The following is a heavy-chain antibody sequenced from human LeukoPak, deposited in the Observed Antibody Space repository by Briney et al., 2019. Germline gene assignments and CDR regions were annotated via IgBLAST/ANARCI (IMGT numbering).Heavy chain of an antibody. CDR2: IHTRSGGT. Sequence: ASVKVSCKATGFTFTDFYMHWIRQAPGQGLEWMGWIHTRSGGTNSAQKFQDRLTMTRDTSISTIYVELNSLRSDDTAVYYCARDPDWGPDCWGQGTLVTVSS. CDR1: GFTFTDFY. CDR3: ARDPDWGPDC. J-gene: IGHJ4*02. D-gene: IGHD7-27*01. V-gene: IGHV1-2*02.